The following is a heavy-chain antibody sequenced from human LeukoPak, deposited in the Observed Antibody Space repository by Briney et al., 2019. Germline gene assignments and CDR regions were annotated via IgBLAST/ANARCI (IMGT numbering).Heavy chain of an antibody. D-gene: IGHD2-8*01. CDR3: AKDCDGCMMTFDN. CDR1: GFTFSSYG. Sequence: GGSLRLSCAASGFTFSSYGMNWVRQAPGKGLEWVAFIRYDGSIKYYADSVKGRFPISRDNSKDTLYLQMNSLRAEDTAVYYCAKDCDGCMMTFDNWRQRTLVTVSS. V-gene: IGHV3-30*02. CDR2: IRYDGSIK. J-gene: IGHJ4*02.